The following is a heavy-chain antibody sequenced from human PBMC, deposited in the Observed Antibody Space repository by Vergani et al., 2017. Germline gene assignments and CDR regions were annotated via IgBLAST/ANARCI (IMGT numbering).Heavy chain of an antibody. CDR1: GFTFSNTW. D-gene: IGHD1-14*01. Sequence: EVQLVESGGGLLTPGGSLRLSCAASGFTFSNTWMSWVRQAPGKGLEWVGRIKSKTDGGTKDYAAPVRGRFTISRDDSKNALYLQMNSLQIDDTAVYYCATGTGRSDFDYWGRGTLVTVSS. CDR2: IKSKTDGGTK. CDR3: ATGTGRSDFDY. J-gene: IGHJ4*02. V-gene: IGHV3-15*01.